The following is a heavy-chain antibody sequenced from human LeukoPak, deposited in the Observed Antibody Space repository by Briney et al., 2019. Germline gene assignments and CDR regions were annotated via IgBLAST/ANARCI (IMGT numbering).Heavy chain of an antibody. CDR1: GDSLTTDDSF. CDR3: ARDGYINDAFGI. V-gene: IGHV4-31*03. CDR2: IHYRGTT. J-gene: IGHJ3*02. Sequence: PSETLSLTCTVSGDSLTTDDSFWSWIRQFPGKGLEWIGYIHYRGTTNYNPSLKSRLSMSIDMSKDQFSLNLTSVTAADTAIYYCARDGYINDAFGIWGQGIVVTVSS. D-gene: IGHD1-1*01.